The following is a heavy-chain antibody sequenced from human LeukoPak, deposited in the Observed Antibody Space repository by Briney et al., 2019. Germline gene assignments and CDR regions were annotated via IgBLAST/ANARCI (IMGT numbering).Heavy chain of an antibody. D-gene: IGHD2-15*01. V-gene: IGHV4-38-2*02. CDR2: IFHSGDV. J-gene: IGHJ4*02. CDR1: GYSIISDYF. CDR3: ARVVASTSIDF. Sequence: SETLSLTCIVSGYSIISDYFWGWVRQPPGKGPEWIGSIFHSGDVYYNPSLTSRVTLSVDPSNNRFSLKVNSVTAADTAIYYCARVVASTSIDFWGQGTLVTVSS.